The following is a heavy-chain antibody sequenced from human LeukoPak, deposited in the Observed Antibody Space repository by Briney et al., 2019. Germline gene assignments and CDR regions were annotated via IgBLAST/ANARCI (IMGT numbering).Heavy chain of an antibody. CDR2: ISGSGSST. J-gene: IGHJ4*02. V-gene: IGHV3-23*01. D-gene: IGHD6-6*01. Sequence: GGTLRLSCAASGFIFSSHGMSWVRQAPGKGLEWVPTISGSGSSTNYADSVKGRFTISRDNSKNTLYLQINSLRAEDTAVYYCAKGRVRQLDPFDYWGQGTLVTVSS. CDR3: AKGRVRQLDPFDY. CDR1: GFIFSSHG.